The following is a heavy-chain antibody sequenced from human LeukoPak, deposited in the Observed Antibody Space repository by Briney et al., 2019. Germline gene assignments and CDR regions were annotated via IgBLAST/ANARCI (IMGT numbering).Heavy chain of an antibody. CDR1: GFTFSDYW. CDR3: ARDRGVADY. CDR2: IKQDGSEK. Sequence: GGSLRLSCAASGFTFSDYWMSWVRQAPGKGLEWVANIKQDGSEKYYVDSVKGRFTISRDNAKNSLYLQMNSLRAEDTAVYYCARDRGVADYWGQGTLVTVSS. D-gene: IGHD3-10*01. V-gene: IGHV3-7*01. J-gene: IGHJ4*02.